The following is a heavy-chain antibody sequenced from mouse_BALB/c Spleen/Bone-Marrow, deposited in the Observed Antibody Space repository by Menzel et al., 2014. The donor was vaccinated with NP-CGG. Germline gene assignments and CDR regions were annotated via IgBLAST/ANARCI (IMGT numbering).Heavy chain of an antibody. Sequence: VKLMESGPELVRPGVSVKISCKGSGYTFTDYAMHWVKQSHAKSLEWIGVISTYSGNTNYNQKFKGKATMTVDKSSITAYMELARLTSEDSAIYYCARGNRYDGAWFAYWGQGTLVTVSA. V-gene: IGHV1-67*01. D-gene: IGHD2-14*01. J-gene: IGHJ3*01. CDR2: ISTYSGNT. CDR3: ARGNRYDGAWFAY. CDR1: GYTFTDYA.